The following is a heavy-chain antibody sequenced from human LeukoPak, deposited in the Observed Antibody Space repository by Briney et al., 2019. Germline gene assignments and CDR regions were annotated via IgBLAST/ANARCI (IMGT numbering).Heavy chain of an antibody. CDR3: TTDEDWNYARKDV. J-gene: IGHJ6*02. V-gene: IGHV3-15*04. D-gene: IGHD1-7*01. CDR1: GFTFNYAW. CDR2: TVSEIDGGTT. Sequence: GGSLRLSCAASGFTFNYAWMSWVRQVPGKGLEWVGQTVSEIDGGTTDYATPVKGRFTISRDDSKSTLYLQINSLKIEDTAVYYCTTDEDWNYARKDVWGQGATVIVSS.